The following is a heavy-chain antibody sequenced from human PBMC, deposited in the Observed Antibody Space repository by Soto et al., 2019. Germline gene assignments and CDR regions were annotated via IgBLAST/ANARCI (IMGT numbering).Heavy chain of an antibody. CDR2: ISYDGSNK. V-gene: IGHV3-30*18. Sequence: QVQLVESGGGVVQPGRSLRLSCAASGFTFSSYGMHWVRQAPGKGLEWVAVISYDGSNKYYADSVKGRFTISRDNSKNTLYLQMNSLRAEDTAVYYCAKDLKVLRYFDWLSATWGQGTLVTVSS. CDR3: AKDLKVLRYFDWLSAT. J-gene: IGHJ5*02. D-gene: IGHD3-9*01. CDR1: GFTFSSYG.